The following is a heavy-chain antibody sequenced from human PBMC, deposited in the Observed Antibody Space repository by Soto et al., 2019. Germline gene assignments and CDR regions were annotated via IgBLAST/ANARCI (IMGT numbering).Heavy chain of an antibody. J-gene: IGHJ4*01. V-gene: IGHV1-8*01. CDR1: GYTFTSYD. D-gene: IGHD6-19*01. Sequence: ASVKVFCKASGYTFTSYDINWVRQATGQGLEWVGWMNPNSGNTGYAQKFQGRVTMTRNTSISTAYIELSSLRSEDTAVYYCARHDGFSSGWIFDYWGHGTLVTVSS. CDR2: MNPNSGNT. CDR3: ARHDGFSSGWIFDY.